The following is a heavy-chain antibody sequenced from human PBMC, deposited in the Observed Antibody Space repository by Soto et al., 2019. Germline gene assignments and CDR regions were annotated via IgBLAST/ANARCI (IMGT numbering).Heavy chain of an antibody. D-gene: IGHD2-21*02. V-gene: IGHV3-74*01. J-gene: IGHJ4*02. CDR2: LQTDGSHP. Sequence: EVQLVESGGGLVQPGGSLRLSCVASGFTFNYYWMHWVRQAPGKGLMWVSRLQTDGSHPDYADSVKGRFTISRDNAKNTMYLQMNNLRAEYTAVYYCARGGDPDYWGQGTLVTVSS. CDR3: ARGGDPDY. CDR1: GFTFNYYW.